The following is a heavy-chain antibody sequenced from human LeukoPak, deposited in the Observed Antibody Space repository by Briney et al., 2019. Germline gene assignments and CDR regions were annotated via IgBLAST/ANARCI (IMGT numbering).Heavy chain of an antibody. CDR3: AKDPGAISGSMPSYLFDP. Sequence: PGGSLRLSCAASGFSFGSYAMSWVRQTPGKGLEWVSSISGSGGRSDYADSVKGRFTISRDNSKNTLFLQMNGLRVEDTAVYYCAKDPGAISGSMPSYLFDPWGQGTLVTVS. CDR2: ISGSGGRS. J-gene: IGHJ5*02. V-gene: IGHV3-23*01. CDR1: GFSFGSYA. D-gene: IGHD1-20*01.